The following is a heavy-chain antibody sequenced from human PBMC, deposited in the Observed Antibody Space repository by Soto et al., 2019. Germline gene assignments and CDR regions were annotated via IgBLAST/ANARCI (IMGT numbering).Heavy chain of an antibody. D-gene: IGHD6-13*01. J-gene: IGHJ5*02. CDR1: GGSITSGNYY. V-gene: IGHV4-31*03. CDR3: AITGLAAADT. CDR2: IYYSGST. Sequence: QVQLQESGPGLVKPSQTLSLTCTVSGGSITSGNYYWSWIRQNPGTGLEWMGYIYYSGSTYYNTSLKRRVTISLDTSKNQYSLKLSSVTAADTAVYYCAITGLAAADTWGRGTLVTVSS.